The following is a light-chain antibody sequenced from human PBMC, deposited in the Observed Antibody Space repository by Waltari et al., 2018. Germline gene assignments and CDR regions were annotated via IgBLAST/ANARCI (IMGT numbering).Light chain of an antibody. Sequence: EIVMTQSPATLSVSPGERATVSCRASQSCNGNLAWYQHKQGQAPRLLINAAYTRANGTPGRFSGGGSGTEFTLTISSLQSEDFAIYYCQQYTEWPYTFGQGTKLEIK. CDR3: QQYTEWPYT. CDR1: QSCNGN. J-gene: IGKJ2*01. CDR2: AAY. V-gene: IGKV3-15*01.